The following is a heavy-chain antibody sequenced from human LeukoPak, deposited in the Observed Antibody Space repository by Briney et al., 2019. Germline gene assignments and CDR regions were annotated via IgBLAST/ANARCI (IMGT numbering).Heavy chain of an antibody. Sequence: GGSLRLSCAASGFTFSSYGMHWVRQAPGKGLEWVAVIWYDGSNKYYADSVKGRFTISRDNSKNTLYLQMNSLRAEGTAVYYCARVPGSGWYGGFDYWGQGTLVTVSS. CDR1: GFTFSSYG. D-gene: IGHD6-19*01. V-gene: IGHV3-33*01. CDR2: IWYDGSNK. CDR3: ARVPGSGWYGGFDY. J-gene: IGHJ4*02.